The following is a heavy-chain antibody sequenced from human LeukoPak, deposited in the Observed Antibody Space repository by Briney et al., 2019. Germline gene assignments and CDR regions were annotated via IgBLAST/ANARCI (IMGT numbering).Heavy chain of an antibody. D-gene: IGHD3-16*01. CDR1: GYTFTGYY. J-gene: IGHJ4*02. V-gene: IGHV1-2*02. CDR3: ARDSLAESTWALDS. CDR2: INPNSGGT. Sequence: GASVKVSCKASGYTFTGYYMHWVRQAPGQGLEWMGWINPNSGGTNYAQKFQGRVTMSRDTSTSTVYMDLSGLTSDDTALYFCARDSLAESTWALDSWGQGTLVTVSS.